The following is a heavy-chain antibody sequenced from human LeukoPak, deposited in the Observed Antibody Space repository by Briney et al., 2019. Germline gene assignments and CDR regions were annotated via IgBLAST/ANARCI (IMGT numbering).Heavy chain of an antibody. Sequence: SETLSLTCTVSGGSIGSSSYYWDWIRQSPGKGLEWVGSIYYSGSTYYNPSLKGRVTISVDTSKNQFSLMLSSVTAADTAVYYCARRRIAAAGTDYWGQGTLVTVSS. V-gene: IGHV4-39*01. J-gene: IGHJ4*02. CDR2: IYYSGST. CDR3: ARRRIAAAGTDY. D-gene: IGHD6-13*01. CDR1: GGSIGSSSYY.